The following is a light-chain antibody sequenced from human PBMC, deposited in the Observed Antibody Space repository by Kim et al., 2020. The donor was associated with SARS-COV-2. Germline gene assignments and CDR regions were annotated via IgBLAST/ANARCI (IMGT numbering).Light chain of an antibody. CDR2: RAT. J-gene: IGKJ5*01. Sequence: TQMTQSPSSLSASVGDTVTINCRASQDIKTFLGWFQQRPGKAPRPLIYRATTLHSEVPSKFSGSGSGTEFVLTIKSLQPKDSATYYCQQYDNAPITFGQGTRLEIK. V-gene: IGKV1-16*02. CDR3: QQYDNAPIT. CDR1: QDIKTF.